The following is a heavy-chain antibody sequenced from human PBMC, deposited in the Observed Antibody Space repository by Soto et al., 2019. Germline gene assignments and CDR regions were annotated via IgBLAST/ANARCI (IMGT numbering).Heavy chain of an antibody. V-gene: IGHV3-30*18. J-gene: IGHJ3*02. CDR1: GFTFSSYG. CDR2: ISYDGSNK. CDR3: AKDEAYLVYADDAFDI. D-gene: IGHD2-8*01. Sequence: GGSLRLSCAASGFTFSSYGMHWVRQAPGKGLEWVAVISYDGSNKYYADSVKGRFTISRDNSKNTLYLQMNSLRAEDTAVYYCAKDEAYLVYADDAFDIWGQGTMVTVSS.